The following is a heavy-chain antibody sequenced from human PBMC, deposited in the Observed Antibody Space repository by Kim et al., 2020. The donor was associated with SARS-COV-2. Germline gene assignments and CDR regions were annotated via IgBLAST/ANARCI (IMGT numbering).Heavy chain of an antibody. D-gene: IGHD1-26*01. V-gene: IGHV4-39*07. J-gene: IGHJ4*02. CDR1: GGSFSSSNYY. CDR2: LYYTGST. CDR3: AREVSGSYHRFDY. Sequence: SETLSLTCTVSGGSFSSSNYYWGWIRQPPGKGLEWIGSLYYTGSTYYNPSLKSRVTLSVDTSKNQFSLKLSSVTAADTAVYYCAREVSGSYHRFDYWGQG.